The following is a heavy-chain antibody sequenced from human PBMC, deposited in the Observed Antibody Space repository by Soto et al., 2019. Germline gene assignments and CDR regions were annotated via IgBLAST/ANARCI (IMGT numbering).Heavy chain of an antibody. D-gene: IGHD3-3*01. CDR2: ISGSGGST. CDR1: GFTFRSYA. Sequence: EVQLLESGGGLVQPGGSLRLSCAASGFTFRSYAMSWVRQAPGKGQEWVSAISGSGGSTYYADSVKGRFTISRDNSKNTLYLQMNSLRAEDTAVYYCAKEPGFWRGYQRHFDYWGQGTLVTVSS. V-gene: IGHV3-23*01. J-gene: IGHJ4*02. CDR3: AKEPGFWRGYQRHFDY.